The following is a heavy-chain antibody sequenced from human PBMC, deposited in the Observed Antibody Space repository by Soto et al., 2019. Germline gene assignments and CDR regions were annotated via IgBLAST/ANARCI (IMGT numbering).Heavy chain of an antibody. CDR3: ASSHYYASRYDY. CDR1: GFVCSSFD. CDR2: ISGSGTST. J-gene: IGHJ4*02. D-gene: IGHD2-8*01. Sequence: PGGSLRLSCAASGFVCSSFDMSWVRRAPGQGLEWVSTISGSGTSTYYADSVKGRFTISRDNSRNTLYLQMNSLRAEDTAVFHCASSHYYASRYDYWGQGA. V-gene: IGHV3-23*01.